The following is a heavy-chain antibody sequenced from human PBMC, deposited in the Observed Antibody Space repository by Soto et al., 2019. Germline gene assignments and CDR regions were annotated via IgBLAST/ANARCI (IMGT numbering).Heavy chain of an antibody. D-gene: IGHD3-22*01. CDR1: GFTVSSNY. V-gene: IGHV3-66*01. CDR2: IYSGGST. Sequence: EVQLVESGGGLVQPGGSLRLSCAASGFTVSSNYMSWVRQAPGKGLEWVSVIYSGGSTYYADSVKGRFTISRDNSKXXLXFQMNSLRAEDTAVYYCARASRNYYDSSGYLYYFDYWGQGTLVTVSS. J-gene: IGHJ4*02. CDR3: ARASRNYYDSSGYLYYFDY.